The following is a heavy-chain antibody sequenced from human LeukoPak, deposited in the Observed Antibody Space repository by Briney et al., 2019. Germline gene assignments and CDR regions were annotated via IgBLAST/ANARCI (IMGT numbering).Heavy chain of an antibody. D-gene: IGHD3-3*01. V-gene: IGHV1-18*01. CDR1: GYTFTSYG. CDR2: ISAYNGNT. Sequence: ASVKVSCKASGYTFTSYGISWARQAPGQGLEWMGWISAYNGNTNYAQKLQGRVTMTTDTSTSTAYMELRSLRSDDTAVYYCARSARFLEWLLYGFDPWGQGTLVTVSS. CDR3: ARSARFLEWLLYGFDP. J-gene: IGHJ5*02.